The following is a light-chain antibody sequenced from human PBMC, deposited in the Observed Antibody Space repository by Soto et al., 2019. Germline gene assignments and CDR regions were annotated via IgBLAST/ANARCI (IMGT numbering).Light chain of an antibody. Sequence: DIQITQSASTVCGYVGDKVTNTCRASQTISSWLAWYQQKPGKAPKLLIYKASTLKSGVPSRFSGSGSGTEFTLTISSLQPDDFATYYCQHYNSYSWTFGQGTKVDI. V-gene: IGKV1-5*03. CDR2: KAS. J-gene: IGKJ1*01. CDR1: QTISSW. CDR3: QHYNSYSWT.